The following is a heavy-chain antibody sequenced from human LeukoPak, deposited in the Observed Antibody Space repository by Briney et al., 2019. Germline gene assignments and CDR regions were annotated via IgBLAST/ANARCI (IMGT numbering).Heavy chain of an antibody. CDR2: INPSGGST. CDR3: ASPSYYDFWSGYYPLDY. D-gene: IGHD3-3*01. J-gene: IGHJ4*02. Sequence: ASVKVSCKASGYTFTSYYMHWVRQAPEQGLEWMGIINPSGGSTSYAQKFQGRVPMTRDTSTSTVYMELSSLRSEDTAVYYCASPSYYDFWSGYYPLDYWGQGTLVTVSS. CDR1: GYTFTSYY. V-gene: IGHV1-46*01.